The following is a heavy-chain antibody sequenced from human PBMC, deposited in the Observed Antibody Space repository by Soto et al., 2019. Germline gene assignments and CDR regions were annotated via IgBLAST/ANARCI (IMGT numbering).Heavy chain of an antibody. J-gene: IGHJ4*02. CDR1: GGSFSGYY. D-gene: IGHD3-3*01. CDR3: ARADFWSGYFLPEFDY. Sequence: PSETLSLTCAVYGGSFSGYYWSWIRQPPGKGLEWIGEINHSGSTNYNPSLKSRVTISVDTSKNQFSLELSSVTAADTAVYYCARADFWSGYFLPEFDYWGQGTLVTVSS. CDR2: INHSGST. V-gene: IGHV4-34*01.